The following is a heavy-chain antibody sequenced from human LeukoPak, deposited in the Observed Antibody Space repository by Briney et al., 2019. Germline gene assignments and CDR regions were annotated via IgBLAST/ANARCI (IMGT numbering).Heavy chain of an antibody. Sequence: ASVKVSCKASGYTFTSYYMHWVRQAPGQGLEWMGIINPSGGSTSYAQKFQGRVTMTRDTSTSTVYMELSSLRSEDTAVYYCAGGLDIVVVPAAMHDDYWGQGTLVTVSS. D-gene: IGHD2-2*03. CDR3: AGGLDIVVVPAAMHDDY. CDR1: GYTFTSYY. J-gene: IGHJ4*02. V-gene: IGHV1-46*01. CDR2: INPSGGST.